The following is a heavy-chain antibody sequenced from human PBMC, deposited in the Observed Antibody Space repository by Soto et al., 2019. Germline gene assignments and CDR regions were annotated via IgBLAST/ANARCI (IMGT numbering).Heavy chain of an antibody. V-gene: IGHV3-33*05. J-gene: IGHJ4*02. CDR1: GFTFRSYV. Sequence: QVQLVESGGGVVQPGTSLRLSCVGSGFTFRSYVIHWVRQAPGKGLEWVALTSYDGSNNFYGDSVKGRFTMSRDNSRNTVELQMDSLRLEDTSLYNCARWGTTGGLDVWGQRTLVFVSS. CDR2: TSYDGSNN. CDR3: ARWGTTGGLDV. D-gene: IGHD3-16*01.